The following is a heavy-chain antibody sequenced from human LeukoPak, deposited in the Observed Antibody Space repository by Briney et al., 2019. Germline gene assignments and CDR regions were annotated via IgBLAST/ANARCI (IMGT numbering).Heavy chain of an antibody. D-gene: IGHD3-10*01. V-gene: IGHV1-46*01. Sequence: ASVKVSCKASGYTFTSYYMHWVRQATGQGLEWMGIINPSGGSTSYAQKFQGRVTMTRDTSTSTVYMELSSLRSEDTAVYSCARGGTVVRGADDAFDIWGQGTMVTVS. CDR2: INPSGGST. CDR1: GYTFTSYY. J-gene: IGHJ3*02. CDR3: ARGGTVVRGADDAFDI.